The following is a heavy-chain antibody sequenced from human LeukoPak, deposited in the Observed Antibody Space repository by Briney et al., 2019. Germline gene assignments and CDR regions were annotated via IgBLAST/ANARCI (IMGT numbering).Heavy chain of an antibody. CDR2: ISYDGSNK. J-gene: IGHJ4*02. CDR1: GFTFSSYA. Sequence: GGSLRLSCAASGFTFSSYAMHWVRQAPGKGLEWVAVISYDGSNKYYGDSVKGRFTISRDNSKNTLYLQVNSLRAEDTAVYYCAKSLVNYGGNYKVEYYFDYWGQGTLVTVSS. CDR3: AKSLVNYGGNYKVEYYFDY. D-gene: IGHD4-23*01. V-gene: IGHV3-30*04.